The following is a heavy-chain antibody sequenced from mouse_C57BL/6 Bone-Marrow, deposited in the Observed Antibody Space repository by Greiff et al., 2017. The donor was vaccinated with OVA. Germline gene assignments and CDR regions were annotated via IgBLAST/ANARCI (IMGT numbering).Heavy chain of an antibody. D-gene: IGHD2-12*01. CDR1: GYTFTSYG. V-gene: IGHV1-81*01. Sequence: LVESGAELARPGASVKLSCKASGYTFTSYGISWVKQRTGQGLEWIGEIYPRSGNTYYNEKFKGKATLTADKSSSTAYMELRSLTSEDSAVYFCARLSYKGFAYWGQGTLVTVSA. CDR3: ARLSYKGFAY. J-gene: IGHJ3*01. CDR2: IYPRSGNT.